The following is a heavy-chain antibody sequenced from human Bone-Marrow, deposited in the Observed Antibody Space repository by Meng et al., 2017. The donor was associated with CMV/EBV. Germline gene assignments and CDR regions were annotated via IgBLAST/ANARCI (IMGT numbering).Heavy chain of an antibody. CDR2: INSDGSST. D-gene: IGHD3-16*01. Sequence: SCAASGFTFSSYWMHWVRQAPGKGLVWVSRINSDGSSTSYADSVKGRFTISRDNAKNTLYLQMNSLRAADTAVYYCARWVRGLGDNWFDPWGQGTLVTVSS. CDR1: GFTFSSYW. CDR3: ARWVRGLGDNWFDP. J-gene: IGHJ5*02. V-gene: IGHV3-74*01.